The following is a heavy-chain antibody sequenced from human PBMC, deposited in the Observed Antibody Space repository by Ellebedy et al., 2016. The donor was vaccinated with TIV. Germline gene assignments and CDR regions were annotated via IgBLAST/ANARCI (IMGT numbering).Heavy chain of an antibody. J-gene: IGHJ4*02. V-gene: IGHV3-30*18. D-gene: IGHD1-26*01. CDR2: ISYDGGNK. CDR1: GFTFSSFG. CDR3: AEDRHSGNIDY. Sequence: GESLKISCAASGFTFSSFGMHWVRQAPGKGLEWVAVISYDGGNKYYAASVKGRFTISRDNSKNTLYLQMNSRRAEDTAVYYCAEDRHSGNIDYWGQGILVTVSS.